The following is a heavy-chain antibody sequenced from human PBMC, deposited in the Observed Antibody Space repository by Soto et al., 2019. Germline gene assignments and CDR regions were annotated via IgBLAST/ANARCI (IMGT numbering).Heavy chain of an antibody. D-gene: IGHD3-10*01. CDR2: IYPSGGST. CDR3: ARHSSGPMDY. Sequence: ASVKVSCKASGYTFTNYYMHWVRQAPGQGLEWMGIIYPSGGSTRNAQKFQGRVTMTRDTSTSTVYMELSSLRSEDTAVYYCARHSSGPMDYWGRGTLVSVSS. CDR1: GYTFTNYY. J-gene: IGHJ4*02. V-gene: IGHV1-46*01.